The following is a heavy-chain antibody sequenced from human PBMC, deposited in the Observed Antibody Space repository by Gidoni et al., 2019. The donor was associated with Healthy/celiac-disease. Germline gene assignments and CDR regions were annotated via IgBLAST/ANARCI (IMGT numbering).Heavy chain of an antibody. J-gene: IGHJ4*02. CDR2: INPNSGGT. D-gene: IGHD4-17*01. Sequence: QVQRVQSGAEAKKPGAAVKVSCKASGYTFTGYYMHWVRQDPGQGLEWMGWINPNSGGTNHAQKVQGRVTMTRDTSISTAYMELSRLRSDDTAVYYCARDSHNGRLPNDYWGQGTLVTVSS. CDR3: ARDSHNGRLPNDY. V-gene: IGHV1-2*02. CDR1: GYTFTGYY.